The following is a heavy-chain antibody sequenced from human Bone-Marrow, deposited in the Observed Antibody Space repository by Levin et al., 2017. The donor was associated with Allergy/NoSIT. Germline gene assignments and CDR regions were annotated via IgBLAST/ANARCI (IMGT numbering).Heavy chain of an antibody. CDR3: AKSEYDRGPESDY. J-gene: IGHJ4*02. CDR2: ISGSGGST. D-gene: IGHD2/OR15-2a*01. CDR1: GFTFSSYA. V-gene: IGHV3-23*01. Sequence: SCAASGFTFSSYAMSWVRQAPGKGMEWVSAISGSGGSTYYADSVKGRFTISRDNSKNTLYLQMNSLRAEDTAVYYCAKSEYDRGPESDYWGQGTLVTVSS.